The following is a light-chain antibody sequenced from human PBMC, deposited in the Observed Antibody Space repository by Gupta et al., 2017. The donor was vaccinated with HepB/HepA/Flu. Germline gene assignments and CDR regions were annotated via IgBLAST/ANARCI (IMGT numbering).Light chain of an antibody. Sequence: QSALTQPRSVSGSTGQSVTISCTGTSSDVGGYNYVSWYQQHPGKAPKLMIYDVNKWPSGVPARFSGSKSGNMASLTISGLQAEDEADYYCCSYAGSYSWVFGGGTKVTVL. V-gene: IGLV2-11*01. CDR3: CSYAGSYSWV. CDR1: SSDVGGYNY. J-gene: IGLJ3*02. CDR2: DVN.